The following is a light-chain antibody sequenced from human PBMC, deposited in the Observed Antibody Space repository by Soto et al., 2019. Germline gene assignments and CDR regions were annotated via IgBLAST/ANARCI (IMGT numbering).Light chain of an antibody. CDR1: TSNIGSNY. CDR3: ATWYDSLNCFYV. CDR2: RNN. J-gene: IGLJ1*01. V-gene: IGLV1-47*01. Sequence: QSVLTQPPSASGTPGQGVTISCSGSTSNIGSNYVYWYQQLPGTAPKLLIYRNNQRPSGVPDRFSGSKSGTSASLAISGLRSDDDADYFCATWYDSLNCFYVFAIGNNVTV.